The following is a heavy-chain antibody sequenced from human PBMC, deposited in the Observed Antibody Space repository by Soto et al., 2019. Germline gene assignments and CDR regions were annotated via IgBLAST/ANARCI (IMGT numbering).Heavy chain of an antibody. D-gene: IGHD3-22*01. V-gene: IGHV3-11*03. J-gene: IGHJ4*02. Sequence: GGSLRLSCAASGSSFSDYYMSWIRQSPGKGLEWLSYITSSSSYTHYADSVKGRFTISRDNSKNTLYLQMNSLRAEDTAVYYCAKNPGYYYDSTGYHFDYWGQGTLVTVSS. CDR1: GSSFSDYY. CDR2: ITSSSSYT. CDR3: AKNPGYYYDSTGYHFDY.